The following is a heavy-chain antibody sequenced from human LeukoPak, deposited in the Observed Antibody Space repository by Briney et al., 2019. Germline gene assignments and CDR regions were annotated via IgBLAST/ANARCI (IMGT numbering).Heavy chain of an antibody. CDR3: ARAVSLWFGEFTDSNWFDP. Sequence: PSETLSLTCTVSGGSISSYYWSWIRQPPGKGLEWIGYIYYSGSTNYNPSLKSRVTISVDTSKNQFSLKLSSVTAADTAVYYCARAVSLWFGEFTDSNWFDPWGQGTLVTVSS. CDR2: IYYSGST. J-gene: IGHJ5*02. D-gene: IGHD3-10*01. CDR1: GGSISSYY. V-gene: IGHV4-59*12.